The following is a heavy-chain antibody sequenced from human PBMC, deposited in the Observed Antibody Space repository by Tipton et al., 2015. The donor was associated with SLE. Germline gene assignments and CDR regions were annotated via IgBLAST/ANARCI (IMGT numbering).Heavy chain of an antibody. CDR2: INPNTDNT. Sequence: QVQLVQSGPEVKRPGASVKVSCKASGYTFTTYDIFWVRQATGQGLEWMGWINPNTDNTGYARKFQGRVTLTADTSTSAAYMELRSLRSDDTAVYYCARVRDDFWSGPFDYWGQGTLVTVSS. J-gene: IGHJ4*02. CDR1: GYTFTTYD. D-gene: IGHD3-3*01. V-gene: IGHV1-8*01. CDR3: ARVRDDFWSGPFDY.